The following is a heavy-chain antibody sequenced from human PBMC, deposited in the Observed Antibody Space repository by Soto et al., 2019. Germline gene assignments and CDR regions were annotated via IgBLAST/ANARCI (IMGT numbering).Heavy chain of an antibody. CDR2: ISYDGSHK. D-gene: IGHD7-27*01. Sequence: QVQLVESGGGVVQPGRSLRLSCAASGFTFTNYAIHWVRQAPGKGLEWVAVISYDGSHKYYADSVKGRFTISRDNSKNTLYLQMNSLRVEDTAVYYCARKGDPTNWGSGNAFDVWGQGTMFTVSS. CDR1: GFTFTNYA. J-gene: IGHJ3*01. V-gene: IGHV3-30-3*01. CDR3: ARKGDPTNWGSGNAFDV.